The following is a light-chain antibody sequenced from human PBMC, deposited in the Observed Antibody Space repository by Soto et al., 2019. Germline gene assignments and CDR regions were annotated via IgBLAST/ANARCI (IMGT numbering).Light chain of an antibody. V-gene: IGLV2-11*01. J-gene: IGLJ3*02. Sequence: QSALTQPRSVSGSPGQSVTISCTGTSSDVGNYNYVSWYQQHPGKAPKVMIYDVNKWPSGVPDRFSGSKSGNTASLTISGLQAEDEADYYCCSDAGSYTWVFGGGTQLTVL. CDR3: CSDAGSYTWV. CDR1: SSDVGNYNY. CDR2: DVN.